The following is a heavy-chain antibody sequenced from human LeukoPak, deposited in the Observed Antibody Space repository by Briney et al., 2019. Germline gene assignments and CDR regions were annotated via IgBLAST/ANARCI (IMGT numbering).Heavy chain of an antibody. CDR2: ISGSGGST. CDR1: GFTFSSYA. CDR3: AKNRIAAAGPFDY. V-gene: IGHV3-23*01. J-gene: IGHJ4*02. Sequence: GGSLRLSCAASGFTFSSYAMSCVRQAPGKGLEWVSAISGSGGSTYYADSVKGRFTISRDNSKNTLYLQMNSQRAEDTAVYYCAKNRIAAAGPFDYWGQGTLVTVSS. D-gene: IGHD6-13*01.